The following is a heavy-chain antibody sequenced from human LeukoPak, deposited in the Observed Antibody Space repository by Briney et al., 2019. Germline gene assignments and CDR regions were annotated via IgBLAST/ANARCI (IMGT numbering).Heavy chain of an antibody. Sequence: SETLSLTCTVSGGSISSYYWSWIRQPPGKGLEWIGYIYYSGSTNYNPSLKSRVTISVDTSTNQFSLKLGSVTAADTAVYYCARVRGSSGWIEYWGQGSLVTVSS. J-gene: IGHJ4*02. V-gene: IGHV4-59*01. CDR1: GGSISSYY. CDR3: ARVRGSSGWIEY. CDR2: IYYSGST. D-gene: IGHD6-19*01.